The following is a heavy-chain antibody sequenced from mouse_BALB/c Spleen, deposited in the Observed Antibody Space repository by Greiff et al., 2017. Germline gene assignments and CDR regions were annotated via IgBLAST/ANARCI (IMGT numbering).Heavy chain of an antibody. V-gene: IGHV1S127*01. CDR1: GYTFTSYW. CDR2: IDPSDSYT. Sequence: QVQLKQPGAELVKPGASVKMSCKASGYTFTSYWMHWVKQRPGQGLEWIGVIDPSDSYTSYNQKFKGKATLTVDTSSSTAYMQLSSLTSEDSAVYYCTRRFDYWGQGTTLTVSS. CDR3: TRRFDY. J-gene: IGHJ2*01.